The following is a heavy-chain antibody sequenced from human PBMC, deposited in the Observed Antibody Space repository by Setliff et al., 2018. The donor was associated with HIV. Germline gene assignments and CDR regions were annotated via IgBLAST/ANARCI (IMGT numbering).Heavy chain of an antibody. J-gene: IGHJ4*02. CDR1: RDSISSGNW. Sequence: SETLSLTCTVSRDSISSGNWWSWVRQPPGKGLESIGEVYHTGSTNYNPSLNSRVTISVDKSKNQFFLEVTSVTAADTAVYYCARDSGNDFWHGHSLADWGQGTLVTVSS. V-gene: IGHV4-4*02. D-gene: IGHD3-3*01. CDR3: ARDSGNDFWHGHSLAD. CDR2: VYHTGST.